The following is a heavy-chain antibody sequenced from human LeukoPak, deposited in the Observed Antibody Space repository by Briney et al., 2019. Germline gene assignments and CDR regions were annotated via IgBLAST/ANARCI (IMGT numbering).Heavy chain of an antibody. D-gene: IGHD2-15*01. Sequence: SSETLSLTCAVYGGSFSGYCWSWIRQPPGKGLEWIGEINHSGSTNYNPSLKSRVTISVDTSKNQFSLKLSSVTAADTAVYYCARVGGRAFDIWGQGTMVTVSS. V-gene: IGHV4-34*01. CDR1: GGSFSGYC. CDR2: INHSGST. J-gene: IGHJ3*02. CDR3: ARVGGRAFDI.